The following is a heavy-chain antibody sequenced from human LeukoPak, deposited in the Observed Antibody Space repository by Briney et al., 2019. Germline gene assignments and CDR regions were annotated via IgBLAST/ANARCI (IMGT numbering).Heavy chain of an antibody. CDR1: GFTFSDYD. CDR2: IGTAGDT. CDR3: ARVAKERVGGVYYFDY. Sequence: RGSLRLSCAASGFTFSDYDMHWVRQATGKGLEWVSAIGTAGDTYYTGSVKGRFTISRENAKNSLYLQMNSLRAGDTAVYYCARVAKERVGGVYYFDYWGQGTLVTVSS. V-gene: IGHV3-13*01. D-gene: IGHD1-1*01. J-gene: IGHJ4*02.